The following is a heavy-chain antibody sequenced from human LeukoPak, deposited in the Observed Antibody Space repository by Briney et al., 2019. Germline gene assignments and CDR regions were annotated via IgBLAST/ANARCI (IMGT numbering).Heavy chain of an antibody. J-gene: IGHJ4*02. Sequence: PGGSLRLSCAASGFTFNNYWIHWVRQAPGKGLVWVSRVNPGGSIANFADSVKGRFTISRDNARNTVFLQTSSLTAEDTAVYYCARDRGSRGWPRDPFDYWGQGTLVTVSS. CDR2: VNPGGSIA. V-gene: IGHV3-74*01. D-gene: IGHD6-19*01. CDR1: GFTFNNYW. CDR3: ARDRGSRGWPRDPFDY.